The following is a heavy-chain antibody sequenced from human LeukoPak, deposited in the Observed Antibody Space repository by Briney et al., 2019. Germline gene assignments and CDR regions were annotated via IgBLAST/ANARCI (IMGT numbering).Heavy chain of an antibody. CDR2: ISSSGDTI. J-gene: IGHJ4*02. V-gene: IGHV3-11*04. Sequence: GGSLRLSCAASGFTFSDYYMNWIRQAPGKGLEWVSHISSSGDTIYYADSVKGRFTISRDNAKNSLYLQMNSLRADDTAVYYCAREDLDYDFWSGYLPDWGQGTLVTVSS. CDR3: AREDLDYDFWSGYLPD. CDR1: GFTFSDYY. D-gene: IGHD3-3*01.